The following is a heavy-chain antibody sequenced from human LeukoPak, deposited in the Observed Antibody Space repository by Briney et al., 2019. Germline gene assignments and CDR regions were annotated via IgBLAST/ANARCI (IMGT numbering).Heavy chain of an antibody. CDR1: GFTFISYW. CDR3: ARDSGSYSY. CDR2: IKQDGSEK. J-gene: IGHJ4*02. V-gene: IGHV3-7*01. Sequence: PGGTLRLSCAASGFTFISYWMSWVRQAPGKGLEWVANIKQDGSEKYYVDSVKGRFTISRDNAKNSLYLQMNSLRAEDTAVYYCARDSGSYSYWGQGTLVTVSS. D-gene: IGHD1-26*01.